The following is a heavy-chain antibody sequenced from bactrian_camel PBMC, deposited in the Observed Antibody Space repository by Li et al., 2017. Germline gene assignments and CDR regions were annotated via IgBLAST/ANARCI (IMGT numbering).Heavy chain of an antibody. V-gene: IGHV3S54*01. CDR3: ATDGSPGTLATMPGRIEFPY. CDR1: GRIYRGLS. D-gene: IGHD4*01. Sequence: HVQLVESGGGSAQPGGSLRLSCELSGRIYRGLSMAYFRQAPGKEREGVATITTGTGNTDYADSVRGRFTISRDNAKKTLYLRMNSLKTEDSAVYYCATDGSPGTLATMPGRIEFPYRGQGTQVTVS. J-gene: IGHJ4*01. CDR2: ITTGTGNT.